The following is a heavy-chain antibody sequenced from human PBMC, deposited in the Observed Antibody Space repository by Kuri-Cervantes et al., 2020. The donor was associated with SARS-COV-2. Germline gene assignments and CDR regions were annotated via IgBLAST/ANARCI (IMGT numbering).Heavy chain of an antibody. CDR3: ARVERCGPTTCYPYYYGMDV. CDR1: GFDFSSYA. D-gene: IGHD2-2*01. Sequence: GESLKISCAASGFDFSSYAMNWVRQAPGKGLEWISYISSSSSTLYYADSVKGRFTISRDNADNSLFLQLNSLRDEDAAIYYCARVERCGPTTCYPYYYGMDVWGQGTTVTVPS. CDR2: ISSSSSTL. J-gene: IGHJ6*02. V-gene: IGHV3-48*02.